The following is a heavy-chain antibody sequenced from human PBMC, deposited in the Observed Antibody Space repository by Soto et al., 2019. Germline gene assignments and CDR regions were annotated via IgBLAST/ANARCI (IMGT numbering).Heavy chain of an antibody. CDR2: IYYSGST. CDR1: GVTIRGYY. V-gene: IGHV4-59*01. Sequence: SETLSLTCNVSGVTIRGYYWSWIRQPPGKGLEWIGYIYYSGSTNYNPSLKSRVTISVDTSKNQFSLKLSSVTAADTAVYYCARDLGSGYYFGYFDSWGKGTLVTVPS. J-gene: IGHJ4*02. CDR3: ARDLGSGYYFGYFDS. D-gene: IGHD3-22*01.